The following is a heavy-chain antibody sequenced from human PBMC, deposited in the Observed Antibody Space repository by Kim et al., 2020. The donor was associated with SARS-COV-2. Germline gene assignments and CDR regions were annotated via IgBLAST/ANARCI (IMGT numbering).Heavy chain of an antibody. CDR2: IYYSGST. CDR3: ARCGLGVVWDQNWFDP. D-gene: IGHD3-3*01. J-gene: IGHJ5*02. V-gene: IGHV4-39*02. Sequence: SETLSLTCTVSGGSISSRSYYWGWIRQPPGKGLEWIGNIYYSGSTYYNPSLKSRVTISVDTSKNHFSLKLTSVTATDTAVYYCARCGLGVVWDQNWFDPWGQGTLVTVSS. CDR1: GGSISSRSYY.